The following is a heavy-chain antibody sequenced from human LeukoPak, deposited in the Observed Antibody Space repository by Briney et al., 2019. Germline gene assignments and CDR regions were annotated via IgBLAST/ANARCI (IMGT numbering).Heavy chain of an antibody. D-gene: IGHD3-3*01. CDR1: GFTFGKYW. Sequence: GGSLRLSCVASGFTFGKYWMSWVRQAPGKGLEWVANIKLDGSEKNYVDSVKGRFTISRDNTKNSLYLQMNSLRAEDTAAFYCARDQYDTWSRRGNFDSWGQGTLVIVSS. CDR3: ARDQYDTWSRRGNFDS. CDR2: IKLDGSEK. J-gene: IGHJ4*02. V-gene: IGHV3-7*03.